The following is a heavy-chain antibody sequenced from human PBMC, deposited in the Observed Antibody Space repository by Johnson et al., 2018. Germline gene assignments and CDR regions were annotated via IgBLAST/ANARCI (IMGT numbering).Heavy chain of an antibody. V-gene: IGHV3-7*01. CDR2: IQQEGSEK. Sequence: VQLVQSGGGVVQPGRSLRLSCAASGFTFSSYGMHWVRQAPGKGLEGVANIQQEGSEKYYVDYVEGRFTIPRDNAKNSRFLQMNSLRAEDTAVYYCARDRHTQLATGLYYDDMDVWGQGTTVTVSS. CDR1: GFTFSSYG. CDR3: ARDRHTQLATGLYYDDMDV. D-gene: IGHD6-13*01. J-gene: IGHJ6*02.